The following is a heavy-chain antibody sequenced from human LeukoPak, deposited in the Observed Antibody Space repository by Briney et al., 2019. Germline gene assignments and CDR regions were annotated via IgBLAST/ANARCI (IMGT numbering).Heavy chain of an antibody. Sequence: SETLSLTCAVSGGSISSSNWWSWVRQPPGKGLEWIGEIYHSGSTNYNPSLKSRVTISVDKSKNQFSLKLSSVTAADTAVYYCASWHDILTGPYYYYGMDVWGQGTTVTVSS. CDR2: IYHSGST. V-gene: IGHV4-4*02. CDR1: GGSISSSNW. CDR3: ASWHDILTGPYYYYGMDV. J-gene: IGHJ6*02. D-gene: IGHD3-9*01.